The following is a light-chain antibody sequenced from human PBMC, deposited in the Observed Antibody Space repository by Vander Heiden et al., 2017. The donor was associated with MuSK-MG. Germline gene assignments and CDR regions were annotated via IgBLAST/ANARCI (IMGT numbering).Light chain of an antibody. J-gene: IGKJ1*01. Sequence: DIQMTQSPSTLPASAGDRVTITCRASQSSRSWLDWYQQKPGKAPKLLIYKASSLDSGVPARFSGSGSGTEFTLNISRLEADDFATYYCKQDNRYPRTFGQGTKVEIK. CDR2: KAS. CDR1: QSSRSW. V-gene: IGKV1-5*03. CDR3: KQDNRYPRT.